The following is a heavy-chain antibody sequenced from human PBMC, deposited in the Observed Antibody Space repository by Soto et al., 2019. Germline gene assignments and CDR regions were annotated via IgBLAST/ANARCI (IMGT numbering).Heavy chain of an antibody. CDR2: ISYDGSNK. D-gene: IGHD3-22*01. CDR3: AKDTYYYDSSGYCDY. Sequence: GGSLRLSCAASGFTFSSYGMHWVRQAPGKGLEWVAVISYDGSNKYYADSVKGRFTISRDNSKNTLYLQMNSLRAEDTAVYYCAKDTYYYDSSGYCDYWGQRTLVTVSS. CDR1: GFTFSSYG. J-gene: IGHJ4*02. V-gene: IGHV3-30*18.